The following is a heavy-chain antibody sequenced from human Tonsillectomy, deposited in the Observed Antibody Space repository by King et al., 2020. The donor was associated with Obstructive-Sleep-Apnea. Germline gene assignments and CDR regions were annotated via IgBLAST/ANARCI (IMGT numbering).Heavy chain of an antibody. CDR1: GGSISSYS. Sequence: MQLQESGPGLVKPSETLSLTCTVSGGSISSYSWAWIRQPAGEGLEWIGRMFTSGSTNCNPSLKSGVTMSVDTSKNQFSLKLSSVTAADTAVYYCARDVPYDWLVPYYYYGMDVWGQGTTVTVSS. J-gene: IGHJ6*02. CDR3: ARDVPYDWLVPYYYYGMDV. V-gene: IGHV4-4*07. CDR2: MFTSGST. D-gene: IGHD3-9*01.